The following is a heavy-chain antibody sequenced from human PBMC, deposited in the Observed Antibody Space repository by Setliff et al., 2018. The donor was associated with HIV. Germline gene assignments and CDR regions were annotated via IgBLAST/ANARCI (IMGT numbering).Heavy chain of an antibody. CDR1: GGSISSYY. V-gene: IGHV4-4*09. CDR3: ARVPVAGANWFDP. D-gene: IGHD2-21*01. Sequence: SETLSLTCTVSGGSISSYYWSWIRQSPGKGLEWIGYTYTSGSTNYNHNPSLKSRVTISVDTSKNRFSLKLSSVTAADTAIYYCARVPVAGANWFDPWGLGTLVTVS. J-gene: IGHJ5*02. CDR2: TYTSGST.